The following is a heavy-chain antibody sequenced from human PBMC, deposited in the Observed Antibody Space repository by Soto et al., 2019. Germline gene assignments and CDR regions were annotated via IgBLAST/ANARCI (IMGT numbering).Heavy chain of an antibody. CDR3: AKVSDDYVWGSYRLGYYFDY. CDR1: GFTFSSYG. D-gene: IGHD3-16*02. CDR2: ISYDGSNK. V-gene: IGHV3-30*18. J-gene: IGHJ4*02. Sequence: QVQLVESGGGVVQPGRSLRLSCAASGFTFSSYGMHWVRQAPGKGLEWVAVISYDGSNKYYADSVKGRFTISRDNSKTTLYLQMNSLRAEDTAVYYCAKVSDDYVWGSYRLGYYFDYWGQGTLVTVSS.